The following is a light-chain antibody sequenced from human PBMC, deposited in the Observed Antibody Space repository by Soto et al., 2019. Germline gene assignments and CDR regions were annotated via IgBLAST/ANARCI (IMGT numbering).Light chain of an antibody. V-gene: IGKV3-20*01. CDR1: QSVGSNY. CDR3: QVYGTSSKT. CDR2: GVS. Sequence: IMLTQSPGTLSLKQGERATLSCRASQSVGSNYLAWYQQKPGQAPRLLIYGVSTGATGIPDRFSGSGSGTDFTLTISRLEPEDFAVYFCQVYGTSSKTFGQGTIVDVK. J-gene: IGKJ1*01.